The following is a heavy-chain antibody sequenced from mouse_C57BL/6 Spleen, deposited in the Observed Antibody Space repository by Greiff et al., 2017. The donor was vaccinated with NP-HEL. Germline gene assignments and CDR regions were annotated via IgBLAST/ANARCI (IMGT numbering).Heavy chain of an antibody. CDR3: TRRVGAMDY. V-gene: IGHV1-15*01. Sequence: VKLMESGAELVRPGASVTLSCKASGYTFTDYEMHWVKQTPVHGLEWIGAIDPETGGTAYNQKFKGKAILTADKSSSTAYMELRSLTSEDSAVYYCTRRVGAMDYWGQGTSVTVSS. CDR1: GYTFTDYE. CDR2: IDPETGGT. J-gene: IGHJ4*01.